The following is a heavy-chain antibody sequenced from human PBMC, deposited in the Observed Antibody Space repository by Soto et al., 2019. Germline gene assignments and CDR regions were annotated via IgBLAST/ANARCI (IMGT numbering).Heavy chain of an antibody. V-gene: IGHV1-8*01. CDR3: ARMDFWSGYYYYYHMDV. D-gene: IGHD3-3*01. J-gene: IGHJ6*03. Sequence: ASVKVSCKASGYTFTSYDINWVRQATGQGLEWMGWMNPNSGNTGYAQKFQGRVTMTRNTSISTAYMELSSLRSEDTAVYYCARMDFWSGYYYYYHMDVWGKGTTVTVSS. CDR2: MNPNSGNT. CDR1: GYTFTSYD.